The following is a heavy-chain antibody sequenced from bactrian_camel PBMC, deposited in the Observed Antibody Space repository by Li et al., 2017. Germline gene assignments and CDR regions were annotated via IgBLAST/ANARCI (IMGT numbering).Heavy chain of an antibody. CDR1: GFTFSRYW. Sequence: VQLVESGGGLVQPGGSLRLSCATSGFTFSRYWMTWVRQAPGKGLEWVASIDNDGGRAYYADSVKGRFTMFRDNRKNTLYLQMNSLKPEDTAVYHCAAEPRGSASWGQGTQVTVS. V-gene: IGHV3S1*01. CDR2: IDNDGGRA. J-gene: IGHJ6*01. CDR3: AAEPRGSAS. D-gene: IGHD3*01.